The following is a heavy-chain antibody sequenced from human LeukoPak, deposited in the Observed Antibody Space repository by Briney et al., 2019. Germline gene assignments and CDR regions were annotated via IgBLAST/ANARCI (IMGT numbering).Heavy chain of an antibody. CDR3: ARKPYGSGRFDY. D-gene: IGHD3-10*01. Sequence: SETLSLTCTVSGGSINSGSYYWGWIRQPPGEGLEWIGNIYYSGSTSYSPSLKSRVTISVDTSKNQFSLKLNSVTAADTAVYYCARKPYGSGRFDYWGQGTLVTVSS. J-gene: IGHJ4*02. CDR1: GGSINSGSYY. V-gene: IGHV4-39*01. CDR2: IYYSGST.